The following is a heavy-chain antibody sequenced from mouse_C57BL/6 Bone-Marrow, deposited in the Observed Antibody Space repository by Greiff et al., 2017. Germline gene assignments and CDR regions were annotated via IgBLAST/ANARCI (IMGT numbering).Heavy chain of an antibody. CDR2: IYPSDSET. CDR3: ARRAYYSNFFDY. Sequence: QVQLQQPGAELVRPGSSVKLSCKASGYTFTSYWMYWVKQRPGQGLEWIGNIYPSDSETHYNQKFKDKATLTVDKSSSTAYMQLSSLTSEDSAVYSCARRAYYSNFFDYWGQGTTLTVSS. D-gene: IGHD2-5*01. V-gene: IGHV1-61*01. J-gene: IGHJ2*01. CDR1: GYTFTSYW.